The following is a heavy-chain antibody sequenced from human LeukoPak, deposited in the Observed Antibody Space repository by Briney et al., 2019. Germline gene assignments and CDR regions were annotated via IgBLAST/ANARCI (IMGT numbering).Heavy chain of an antibody. CDR1: GYTFTSYA. CDR3: ARGRYYDSSGLDRGMNYYYYYMDV. Sequence: ASVKVSRKASGYTFTSYAMHWVRQAPGQRLEWMGWINAGNGNTKYSQEFQGRVTITRDTSASTAYMELSSLRSEDMAVYYCARGRYYDSSGLDRGMNYYYYYMDVWGKGTTVTVSS. D-gene: IGHD3-22*01. V-gene: IGHV1-3*03. CDR2: INAGNGNT. J-gene: IGHJ6*03.